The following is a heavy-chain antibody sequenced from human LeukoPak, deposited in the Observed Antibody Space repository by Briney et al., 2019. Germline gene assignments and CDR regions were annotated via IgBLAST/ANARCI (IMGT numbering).Heavy chain of an antibody. CDR3: ARRWFDP. Sequence: SETLSLTCTVSGGSISSYYWSWIRQPPGKGLEWIGYIFYSTITNYNPSLKSRVTISVDTSKNQFSLKLSSVTAADTAVYYCARRWFDPWGQGTLVTVSS. V-gene: IGHV4-59*12. CDR2: IFYSTIT. CDR1: GGSISSYY. J-gene: IGHJ5*02.